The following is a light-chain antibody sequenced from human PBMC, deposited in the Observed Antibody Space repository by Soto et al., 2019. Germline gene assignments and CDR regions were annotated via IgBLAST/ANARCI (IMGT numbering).Light chain of an antibody. CDR1: SSDVGTYNY. V-gene: IGLV2-14*01. CDR3: TSYTRDTALV. CDR2: EVS. Sequence: ALTQPASVSGSPGQSITISCTGTSSDVGTYNYVSWYQHHPGKAPKLIIYEVSNRPSGVSNRFSGSKSGSTASLTISGLQAEAEADYHCTSYTRDTALVFGTGTKVTVL. J-gene: IGLJ1*01.